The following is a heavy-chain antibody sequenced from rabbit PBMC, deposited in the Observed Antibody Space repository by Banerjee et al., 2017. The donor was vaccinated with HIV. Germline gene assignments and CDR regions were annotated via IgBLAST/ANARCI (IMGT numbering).Heavy chain of an antibody. CDR2: IYTGSSGTT. J-gene: IGHJ4*01. Sequence: EESGGDLVQPEGSLTLTCKASGLDFSSSYWICWVRQAPGKGLEWIACIYTGSSGTTYYASWAKGRFTVSKASSTTVTLQMTSLTAADTATYFCARDLAGVTGWNFNLWGPGTLVTVS. CDR3: ARDLAGVTGWNFNL. D-gene: IGHD4-1*01. V-gene: IGHV1S45*01. CDR1: GLDFSSSYW.